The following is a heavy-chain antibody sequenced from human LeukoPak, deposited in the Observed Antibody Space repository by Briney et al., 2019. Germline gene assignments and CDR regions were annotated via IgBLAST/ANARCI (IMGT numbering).Heavy chain of an antibody. CDR2: IYTSGST. CDR1: GGSVSSGTYY. J-gene: IGHJ6*02. Sequence: PSQTLSLTCTVSGGSVSSGTYYWTWIRQPAGKGLEWIGRIYTSGSTNFDPSLKSRVSISLDTSQNQFSLKLSSVTAADTAVYYCARDGGSSGMDVWGQGTTVTVSS. CDR3: ARDGGSSGMDV. V-gene: IGHV4-61*02. D-gene: IGHD3-10*01.